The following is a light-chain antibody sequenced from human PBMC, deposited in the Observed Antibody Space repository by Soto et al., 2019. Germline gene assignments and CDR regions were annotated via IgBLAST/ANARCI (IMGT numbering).Light chain of an antibody. CDR3: CCFAGRIVV. Sequence: QSALTQPRSGAGSPGQSVTVSCTGTRSDVGGYNYVIWYPQHPGKAPKLRISDLNKRPLRVPDRFSGSKSGNTAALTITGLQAEDEVDYYCCCFAGRIVVLGTGTKRTVL. CDR1: RSDVGGYNY. CDR2: DLN. V-gene: IGLV2-11*01. J-gene: IGLJ1*01.